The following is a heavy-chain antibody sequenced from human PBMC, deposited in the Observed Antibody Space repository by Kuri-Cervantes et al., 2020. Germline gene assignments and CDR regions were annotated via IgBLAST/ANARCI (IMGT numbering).Heavy chain of an antibody. Sequence: ASVKVSCKASGDTLSSYAFSWVRQAPGQGLEWMGWINPKAGTTNYAQNFRGRVTMTRDASINTAYMDLRRLRSDDTAVFYCARAPPAYSNPDDYWGQGTLVTVSS. CDR2: INPKAGTT. D-gene: IGHD4-11*01. V-gene: IGHV1-2*02. J-gene: IGHJ4*02. CDR1: GDTLSSYA. CDR3: ARAPPAYSNPDDY.